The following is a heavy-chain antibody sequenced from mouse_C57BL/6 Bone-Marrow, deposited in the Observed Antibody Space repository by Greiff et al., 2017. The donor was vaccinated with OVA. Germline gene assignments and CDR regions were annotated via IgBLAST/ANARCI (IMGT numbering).Heavy chain of an antibody. J-gene: IGHJ4*01. CDR3: AREAYYSNYGYAMDY. CDR2: IYPRSGNT. Sequence: VQLQESGAELARPGASVKLSCKASGYTFTSYGISWVKQRTGQGLEWIGEIYPRSGNTYYNEKFKGKATLTADKSSSTAYMELRSLTSEDSAVYYCAREAYYSNYGYAMDYWGQGTSVTVSS. D-gene: IGHD2-5*01. V-gene: IGHV1-81*01. CDR1: GYTFTSYG.